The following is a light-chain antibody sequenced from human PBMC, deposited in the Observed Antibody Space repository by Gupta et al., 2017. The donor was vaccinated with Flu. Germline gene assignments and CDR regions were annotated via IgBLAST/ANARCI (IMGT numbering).Light chain of an antibody. CDR1: SSDVGGYNF. V-gene: IGLV2-14*01. J-gene: IGLJ1*01. Sequence: QSALTQPASVSGSPGQSITISCTGTSSDVGGYNFVSWYQQHPDKAPKLMMYEVSNRPSGVSNRVSGSEAGNTESLTISGLQAEDESYYYCSSFTTSYIYVFGTGTKVTVL. CDR3: SSFTTSYIYV. CDR2: EVS.